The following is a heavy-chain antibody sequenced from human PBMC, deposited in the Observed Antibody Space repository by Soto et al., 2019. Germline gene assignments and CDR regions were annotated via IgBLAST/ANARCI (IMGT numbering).Heavy chain of an antibody. Sequence: QVQLVQSGAELKNPGASVKVSCKASGYTFTTYGISWVRQAPGLGLERMGWINSYNGNTNYAQKLQGRLTLTRDTSTGTSYMELESLTSDDTAIYYCARTRDFDYWGQGTLVTVSS. J-gene: IGHJ4*02. D-gene: IGHD2-2*01. CDR3: ARTRDFDY. CDR2: INSYNGNT. V-gene: IGHV1-18*01. CDR1: GYTFTTYG.